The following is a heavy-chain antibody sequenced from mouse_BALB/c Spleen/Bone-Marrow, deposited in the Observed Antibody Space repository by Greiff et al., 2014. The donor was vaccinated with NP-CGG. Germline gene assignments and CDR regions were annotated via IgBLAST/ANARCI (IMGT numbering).Heavy chain of an antibody. CDR1: GYPFPSYY. J-gene: IGHJ4*01. V-gene: IGHV1S81*02. CDR3: TLWCYAMDY. D-gene: IGHD1-1*02. Sequence: QVQLKQSGAELVKPGASVKLSCKASGYPFPSYYMYWVKQRPGQGLEWIGEINPSNGGTNFNEKFKSKATLTVDKSSSTAYMQLSSLTSEDSAVYYCTLWCYAMDYWGQGTSVTVSS. CDR2: INPSNGGT.